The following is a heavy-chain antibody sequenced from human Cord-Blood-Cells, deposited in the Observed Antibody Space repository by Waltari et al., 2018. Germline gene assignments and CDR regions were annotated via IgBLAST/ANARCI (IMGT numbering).Heavy chain of an antibody. Sequence: VQLVQSADELHTPAPSVRVSCKASGYTFTSYGISSVRPAPGQGLEWMGWISAYNGNTNYAQKLQGRVTMTTDTSTRTADMELRSLRSDDTAVYYCARGLLFQYYYGMDVWGQGTTVTVSS. CDR2: ISAYNGNT. CDR1: GYTFTSYG. J-gene: IGHJ6*02. V-gene: IGHV1-18*01. CDR3: ARGLLFQYYYGMDV. D-gene: IGHD2-21*01.